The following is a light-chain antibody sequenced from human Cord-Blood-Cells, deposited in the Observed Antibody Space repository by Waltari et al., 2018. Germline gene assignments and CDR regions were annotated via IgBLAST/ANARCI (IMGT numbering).Light chain of an antibody. CDR2: EGS. Sequence: QSALTQPASVAGSPGQSITISCTGTSSDVGSYKLVSWYQPHPGKAPKLMIYEGSKRPSGVSNRFSGSKSGNTASLTISGLQAEDDADYYCCSYAGSSTWVFGGGTKLTVL. CDR3: CSYAGSSTWV. V-gene: IGLV2-23*01. J-gene: IGLJ3*02. CDR1: SSDVGSYKL.